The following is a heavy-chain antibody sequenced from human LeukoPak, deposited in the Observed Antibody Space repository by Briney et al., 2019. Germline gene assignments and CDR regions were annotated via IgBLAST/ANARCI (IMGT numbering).Heavy chain of an antibody. CDR2: IYYSGGT. Sequence: SETLSLTCTVSGGSVSSGSYYWSWIRHPPGKGLEWIGYIYYSGGTNYNPSLKSRVTISVDTSKNQFSLKLSSVTAADTAVYYCASGYSYGYGFWYFDLWGRGTLVTVSS. V-gene: IGHV4-61*01. CDR1: GGSVSSGSYY. CDR3: ASGYSYGYGFWYFDL. D-gene: IGHD5-18*01. J-gene: IGHJ2*01.